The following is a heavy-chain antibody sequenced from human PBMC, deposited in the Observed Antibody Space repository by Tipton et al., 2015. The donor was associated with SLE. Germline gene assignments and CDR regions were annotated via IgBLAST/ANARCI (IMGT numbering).Heavy chain of an antibody. J-gene: IGHJ4*02. V-gene: IGHV3-7*01. D-gene: IGHD1-7*01. CDR3: ARDPVEWELPPDF. CDR2: IKQDGSEK. Sequence: SLRLSCAASGFTFSSYWMSWVRQAPGKGLEWVANIKQDGSEKYYVDSVKGRFTISRDNAKNSLYLQLSSLRVEDTAVYYCARDPVEWELPPDFWGQGTLVTVSS. CDR1: GFTFSSYW.